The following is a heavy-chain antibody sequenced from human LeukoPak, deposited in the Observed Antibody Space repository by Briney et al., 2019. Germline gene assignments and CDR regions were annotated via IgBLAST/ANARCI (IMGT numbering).Heavy chain of an antibody. CDR2: ITPSGGST. Sequence: GASVKVSCKASGYTSTNYYMHWVRQVPGQGFEWMGMITPSGGSTSYAQNFQGRVTLTRDTSTSTVYMELSSLRSEDTAVYYCARETYTAAAGTYYYYGMDVWGQGTTVTVSS. CDR1: GYTSTNYY. J-gene: IGHJ6*02. CDR3: ARETYTAAAGTYYYYGMDV. V-gene: IGHV1-46*01. D-gene: IGHD6-13*01.